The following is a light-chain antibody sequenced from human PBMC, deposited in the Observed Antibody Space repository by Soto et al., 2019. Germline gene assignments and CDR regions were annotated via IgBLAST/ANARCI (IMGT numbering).Light chain of an antibody. J-gene: IGKJ2*01. CDR2: WAS. V-gene: IGKV4-1*01. CDR1: QSVLYSSNNKNY. CDR3: QQYYSTPYT. Sequence: IRMTQSPSSFSASTGDRVTINCKSSQSVLYSSNNKNYLAWYQQKPGQPPKLLIYWASTRESGVPDRFSGSGSGTDFTLTISSLQAEDVAVYYCQQYYSTPYTFGQGTKLEIK.